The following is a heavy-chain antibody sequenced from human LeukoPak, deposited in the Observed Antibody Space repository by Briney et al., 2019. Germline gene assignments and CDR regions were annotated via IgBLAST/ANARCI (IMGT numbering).Heavy chain of an antibody. CDR3: ARHWGVTTYSSPLYWFDP. D-gene: IGHD4-17*01. V-gene: IGHV1-69*04. CDR1: GGTFSSYA. CDR2: IIPILGIA. Sequence: SVKVSCKASGGTFSSYAISWVRQAPGQGLEWMGRIIPILGIADYAQKFQGRVTITADKSTGTAYMELSSLRSEDTAVYYCARHWGVTTYSSPLYWFDPWGQGTPVTVSS. J-gene: IGHJ5*02.